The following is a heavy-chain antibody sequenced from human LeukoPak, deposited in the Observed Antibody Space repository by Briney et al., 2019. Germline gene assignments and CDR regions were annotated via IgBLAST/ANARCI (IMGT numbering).Heavy chain of an antibody. J-gene: IGHJ4*02. D-gene: IGHD6-13*01. CDR3: AKVEYTSSWYGVGSLDY. Sequence: PGGSLRLSCAASGFTFSSCAMHWVRQAPGKGLEWVAFIRYDGSNKYYADSVKGRFTISRDNSKDTLYLQMNSLRAEDTAVYYCAKVEYTSSWYGVGSLDYWGQGTLVTVSS. CDR2: IRYDGSNK. CDR1: GFTFSSCA. V-gene: IGHV3-30*02.